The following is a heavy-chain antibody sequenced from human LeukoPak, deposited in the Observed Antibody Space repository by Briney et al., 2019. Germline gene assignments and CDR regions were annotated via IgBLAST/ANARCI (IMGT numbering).Heavy chain of an antibody. V-gene: IGHV4-4*02. J-gene: IGHJ4*02. Sequence: PSETLSLTCAVSGGSISSSNWWSWVRQPPGKGLEWIGEIYHSGSTNYNPSLKSRVTISVDKSKNQFSLKLSSVTAADTAVYYCASTGIAARGTDYWGQGTLVTVSS. CDR1: GGSISSSNW. CDR2: IYHSGST. D-gene: IGHD6-6*01. CDR3: ASTGIAARGTDY.